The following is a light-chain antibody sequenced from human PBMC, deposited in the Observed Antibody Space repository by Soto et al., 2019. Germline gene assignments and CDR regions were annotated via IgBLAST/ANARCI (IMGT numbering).Light chain of an antibody. V-gene: IGKV1-39*01. CDR2: DAS. CDR3: QQSYSAPYT. Sequence: DIQMTQSPSSLSASVGDRVTITCRASQSISTCLNWYQHKPGKAPKLLMYDASSLQSGVPSRFSGSGSGTDFTLTISSLRPEDFAFYYCQQSYSAPYTFGQGTKLEIK. J-gene: IGKJ2*01. CDR1: QSISTC.